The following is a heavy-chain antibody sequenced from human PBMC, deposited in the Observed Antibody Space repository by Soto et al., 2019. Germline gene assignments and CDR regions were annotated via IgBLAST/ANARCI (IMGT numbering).Heavy chain of an antibody. J-gene: IGHJ4*02. V-gene: IGHV3-74*01. CDR2: INSDGSST. CDR1: GFTFSSYW. CDR3: ARGGSYHPPDY. D-gene: IGHD1-26*01. Sequence: GGSLRLSCAASGFTFSSYWMHWVRQAPGKGLVWVSRINSDGSSTSYADSVEGRFTISRDNAKNTLYLQMNSLRAEDTAVYYCARGGSYHPPDYWGQGTLVTVS.